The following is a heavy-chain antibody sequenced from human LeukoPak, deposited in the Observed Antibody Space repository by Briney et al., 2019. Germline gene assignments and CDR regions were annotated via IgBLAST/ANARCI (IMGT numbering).Heavy chain of an antibody. CDR3: ARGAGFRGSRIGAFDI. CDR1: GYSISSGYH. V-gene: IGHV4-38-2*02. CDR2: IYYGGST. Sequence: SETLSLTCTVSGYSISSGYHWGWIRQPPGKGLEWIGSIYYGGSTYYNPSLKSRVTISVDTSKNQFSLKLSSVTAADTAVYYCARGAGFRGSRIGAFDIWGQGTMVTVSS. J-gene: IGHJ3*02. D-gene: IGHD2-15*01.